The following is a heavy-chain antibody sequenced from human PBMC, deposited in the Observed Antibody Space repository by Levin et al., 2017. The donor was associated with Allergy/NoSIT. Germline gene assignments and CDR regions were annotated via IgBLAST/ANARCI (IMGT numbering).Heavy chain of an antibody. CDR2: ISSSSSYI. Sequence: GESLKISCAASGFTFSSYSMNWVRQAPGKGLEWVSSISSSSSYIYYADSVKGRFTISRDNAKNSLYLQMNSLRAEDTAVYYCARDGDVSPGYSGYDFGIDYWGQGTLVTVSS. CDR1: GFTFSSYS. V-gene: IGHV3-21*01. J-gene: IGHJ4*02. CDR3: ARDGDVSPGYSGYDFGIDY. D-gene: IGHD5-12*01.